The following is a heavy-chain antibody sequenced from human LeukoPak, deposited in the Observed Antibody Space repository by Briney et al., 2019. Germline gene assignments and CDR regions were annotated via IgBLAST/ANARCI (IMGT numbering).Heavy chain of an antibody. V-gene: IGHV3-48*03. CDR3: AKGRTAAYYCGGDCYALDY. Sequence: PGGSLRLSCAASGFTFRSYEMNWVRQAPGKGLEWVSYISSSGSTIFYADSVKGRFTISRDNAKNSLYLQMNSLRAEDTAVYYCAKGRTAAYYCGGDCYALDYWGQGTLVTVSS. CDR2: ISSSGSTI. D-gene: IGHD2-21*02. CDR1: GFTFRSYE. J-gene: IGHJ4*02.